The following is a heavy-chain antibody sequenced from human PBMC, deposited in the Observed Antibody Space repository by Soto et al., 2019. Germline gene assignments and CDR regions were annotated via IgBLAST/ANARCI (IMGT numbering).Heavy chain of an antibody. CDR3: ARCPRFCSGAVCYYYYYMDV. V-gene: IGHV2-5*02. Sequence: QITLKESGPTLVKPTQTLTLTCTFSGFSLNTTGVDVGWIRQPPGKALEWLAFIYWDDDKRYSASLKSRLTITKDTSKNQVVLTMTNMDPVDTVTYYCARCPRFCSGAVCYYYYYMDVWGKGTTVTVS. D-gene: IGHD2-15*01. J-gene: IGHJ6*03. CDR1: GFSLNTTGVD. CDR2: IYWDDDK.